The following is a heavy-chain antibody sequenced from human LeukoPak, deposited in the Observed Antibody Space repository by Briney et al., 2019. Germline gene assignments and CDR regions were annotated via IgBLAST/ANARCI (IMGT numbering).Heavy chain of an antibody. Sequence: PSETLSLTCAVYGGSFSGYYWSWIRQPPGKGLEWNGETNHSGSTNYNPSLKSRVTIPVDTSKNQFSLKLSSVTAADTAVYYCASRRRYRSGGSCYSRSGYYGWGQGTLVTVSS. V-gene: IGHV4-34*01. CDR1: GGSFSGYY. D-gene: IGHD2-15*01. CDR3: ASRRRYRSGGSCYSRSGYYG. CDR2: TNHSGST. J-gene: IGHJ4*02.